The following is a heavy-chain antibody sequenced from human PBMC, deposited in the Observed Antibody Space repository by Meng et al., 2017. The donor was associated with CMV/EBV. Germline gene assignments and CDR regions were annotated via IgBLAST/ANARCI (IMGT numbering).Heavy chain of an antibody. J-gene: IGHJ6*02. CDR1: GFTVSSNY. D-gene: IGHD2-2*01. CDR2: ISSSSSYI. Sequence: GALKISCAASGFTVSSNYMSWVRQAPGKGLEWVSSISSSSSYIYYADSVKGRFTISRDNAKNSLYLQMNSLRAEDTAVYYCARVLPDCSSTSCYGMDVWGQGTTVTVSS. V-gene: IGHV3-21*01. CDR3: ARVLPDCSSTSCYGMDV.